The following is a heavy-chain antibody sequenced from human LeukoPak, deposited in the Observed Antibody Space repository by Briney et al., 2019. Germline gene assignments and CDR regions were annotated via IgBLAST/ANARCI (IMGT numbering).Heavy chain of an antibody. D-gene: IGHD5-18*01. V-gene: IGHV3-23*01. CDR3: ATRGYSYDPFDY. CDR1: GFTFSSYA. J-gene: IGHJ4*02. Sequence: GGSLKLSCAASGFTFSSYAMSWVRQAPGKGLEWVSAINGSGGSTYYADSVKGRFTISRDNSKNTLYLKMNSLRAEDTAVYYCATRGYSYDPFDYWGEGTLVTVSS. CDR2: INGSGGST.